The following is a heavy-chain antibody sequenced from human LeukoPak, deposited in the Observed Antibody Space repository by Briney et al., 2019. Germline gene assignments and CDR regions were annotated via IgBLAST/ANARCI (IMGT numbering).Heavy chain of an antibody. CDR3: ASGGHVDY. Sequence: PGGSLRLSCAASGFTFSNYAMSWVRQAPGKGLEWIANINEDGSERHYVDSVRGRFTISRDNAKNSLYLQMNSLRDEDTAVYYCASGGHVDYCGQGTLIIVSS. J-gene: IGHJ4*02. CDR1: GFTFSNYA. V-gene: IGHV3-7*03. CDR2: INEDGSER.